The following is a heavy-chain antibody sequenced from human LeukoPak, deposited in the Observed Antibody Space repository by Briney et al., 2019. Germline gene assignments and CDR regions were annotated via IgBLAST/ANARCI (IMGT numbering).Heavy chain of an antibody. CDR3: ARDVHIVVVTAPFDY. Sequence: GQSLRLSCAASGFTFSYYYMSWIRQPPGKGREWDSYISSSGSTIYYATSVKGRFTISRDNAKNSLYLQMNSLRAEDTAVYYCARDVHIVVVTAPFDYWGQGTLVTVSS. D-gene: IGHD2-21*02. V-gene: IGHV3-11*01. CDR1: GFTFSYYY. J-gene: IGHJ4*02. CDR2: ISSSGSTI.